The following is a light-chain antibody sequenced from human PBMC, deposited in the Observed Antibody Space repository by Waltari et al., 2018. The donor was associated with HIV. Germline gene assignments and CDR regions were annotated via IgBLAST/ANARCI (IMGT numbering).Light chain of an antibody. CDR2: GTY. J-gene: IGKJ4*01. CDR3: QQYNNWPPLT. V-gene: IGKV3-15*01. CDR1: QSVGSN. Sequence: EIVMTQSPDTLSVFPGERVTLSCRASQSVGSNLAWYQQKPGQAPRLIIYGTYNRVTGVPARFSGSGSGTEFTLTISSLHSEDFAVYYCQQYNNWPPLTFGGGTKMRIK.